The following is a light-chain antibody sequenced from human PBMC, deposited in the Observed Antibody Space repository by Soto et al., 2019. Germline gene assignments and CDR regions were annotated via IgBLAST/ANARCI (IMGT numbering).Light chain of an antibody. Sequence: QSALTQPPSASGSPGQSVTISRTGTSSDVGYYNYVSWYQHHPGKAPKLMIFEVSKRPSGVPDRFSGSKSGNTASLTVSGLQAEDEADYFCSSYAGSKNFVFGPGTKVTVL. J-gene: IGLJ1*01. CDR3: SSYAGSKNFV. CDR2: EVS. CDR1: SSDVGYYNY. V-gene: IGLV2-8*01.